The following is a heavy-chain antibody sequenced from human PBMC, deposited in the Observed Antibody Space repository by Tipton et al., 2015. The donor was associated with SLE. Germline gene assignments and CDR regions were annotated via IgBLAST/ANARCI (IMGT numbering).Heavy chain of an antibody. CDR3: ARRRFQSASDS. D-gene: IGHD2-21*01. CDR2: LYYSGNT. Sequence: TLSLTCSVSGGSFRSPSYSCGWIRQPPGKGLEWIGTLYYSGNTFYNPSLKSRVTMSVDTSKNQFSLKLNSVTAADTAVYYCARRRFQSASDSWGQGTVVSVSS. CDR1: GGSFRSPSYS. V-gene: IGHV4-39*01. J-gene: IGHJ4*02.